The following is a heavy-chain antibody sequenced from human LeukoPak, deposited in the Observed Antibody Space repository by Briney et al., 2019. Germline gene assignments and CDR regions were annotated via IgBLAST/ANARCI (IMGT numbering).Heavy chain of an antibody. CDR1: GFTFSSYW. CDR3: ANYYDSGPQGDY. CDR2: IKQDGSEK. Sequence: PGGSLRLSCAASGFTFSSYWMSWVRQAPGKGLEWVANIKQDGSEKYYVDSVKGRFTTSRDNAKNSLYLQMNSLRAEDTAVYYCANYYDSGPQGDYWGQGTLVTVSS. D-gene: IGHD3-3*01. J-gene: IGHJ4*02. V-gene: IGHV3-7*01.